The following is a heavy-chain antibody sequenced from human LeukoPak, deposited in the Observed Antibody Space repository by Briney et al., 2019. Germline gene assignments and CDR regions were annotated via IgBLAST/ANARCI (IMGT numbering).Heavy chain of an antibody. V-gene: IGHV1-46*01. CDR3: ARPYTGGAFDI. Sequence: ASVKVSCKASGYTITSYYMHWVRQAPGQGLEWMGIINPSGGSTSYAQKFQGRVTMTRDTSTSTVYMELSSLRSEDTAVYYCARPYTGGAFDIWGQGTMVTVSS. CDR2: INPSGGST. D-gene: IGHD2-2*02. CDR1: GYTITSYY. J-gene: IGHJ3*02.